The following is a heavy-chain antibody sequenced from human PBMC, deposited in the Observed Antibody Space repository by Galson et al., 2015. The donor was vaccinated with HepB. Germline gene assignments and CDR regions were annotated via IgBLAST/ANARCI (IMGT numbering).Heavy chain of an antibody. Sequence: SLRLSCAASGFTVSKIYMNWVRQAPGKGLEWVSVIFGGGDTYYADSVRGRFTISRDNSKNTLYLQMNNLRAGDTAVYYCERGLSGGSCFDYWGQGTLVTVSA. CDR2: IFGGGDT. J-gene: IGHJ4*02. CDR1: GFTVSKIY. D-gene: IGHD2-15*01. CDR3: ERGLSGGSCFDY. V-gene: IGHV3-53*01.